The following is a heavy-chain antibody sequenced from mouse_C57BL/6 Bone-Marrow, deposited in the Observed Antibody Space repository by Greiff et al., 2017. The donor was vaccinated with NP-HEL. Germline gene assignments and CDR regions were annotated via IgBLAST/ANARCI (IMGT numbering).Heavy chain of an antibody. CDR3: ARRTVVALYWYFDV. Sequence: QVQLKQPGAELVRPGSSVKLSCKASGYTFTSYWMHWVKQRPIQGLEWIGNIDPSDSETHYNQKFKDKATLTVDKSSSTAYMQLSSLTSEDSAVYYCARRTVVALYWYFDVWGTGTTVTVSS. D-gene: IGHD1-1*01. J-gene: IGHJ1*03. V-gene: IGHV1-52*01. CDR2: IDPSDSET. CDR1: GYTFTSYW.